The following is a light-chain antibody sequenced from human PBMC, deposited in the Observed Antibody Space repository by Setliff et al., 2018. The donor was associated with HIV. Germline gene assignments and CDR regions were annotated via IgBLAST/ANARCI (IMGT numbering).Light chain of an antibody. CDR3: QSYDSSLRGYV. CDR2: GDN. CDR1: RSNIGAGFD. V-gene: IGLV1-40*01. Sequence: QSVLTQPPSVSGAPGQRVTISCTGSRSNIGAGFDVHWFQRLPGTAPKVVIYGDNYRPSGVPDRISGSKSDTSASLAITGLQAEDEADYYCQSYDSSLRGYVFGTGTKVTVL. J-gene: IGLJ1*01.